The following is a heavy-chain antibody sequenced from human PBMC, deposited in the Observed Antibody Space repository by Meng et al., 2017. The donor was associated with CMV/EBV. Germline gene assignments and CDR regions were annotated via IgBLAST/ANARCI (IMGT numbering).Heavy chain of an antibody. V-gene: IGHV4-34*01. CDR3: ARGGNWFDP. J-gene: IGHJ5*02. CDR2: INHSGST. CDR1: GGSCSGYY. Sequence: QVQLQQWGGGLLKPSATLSLTFAVYGGSCSGYYWSWIRQPPGKGLEWIGEINHSGSTNYNPSLKSRVTISVDTSKNQFSLKLSSVTAADTAVYYCARGGNWFDPWGQGTLVTVSS.